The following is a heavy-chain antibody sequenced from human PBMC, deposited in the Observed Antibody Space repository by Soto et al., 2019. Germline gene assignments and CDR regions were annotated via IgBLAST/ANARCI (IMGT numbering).Heavy chain of an antibody. D-gene: IGHD1-26*01. CDR3: ATTYTGSYSFYFDS. V-gene: IGHV3-15*07. CDR2: VRSKADGGTT. J-gene: IGHJ4*02. CDR1: TSIFGNAY. Sequence: EVPLMESGGGLLQPGGSLRLSFAASTSIFGNAYINWAPQVPGKGPEWAARVRSKADGGTTDYAAPVIGRFTISRDNSKNTLYLQMDSLKTEDTAVYYCATTYTGSYSFYFDSWGQGTLVTVSS.